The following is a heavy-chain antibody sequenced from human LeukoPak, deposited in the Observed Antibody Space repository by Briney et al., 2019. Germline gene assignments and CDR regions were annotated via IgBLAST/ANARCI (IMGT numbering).Heavy chain of an antibody. CDR1: GFTFSSYS. J-gene: IGHJ5*02. V-gene: IGHV3-21*01. CDR2: ISSSSSYI. CDR3: AKDRRYSSGWYNWFDP. Sequence: GGSLRLSCAASGFTFSSYSMNWVRQAPGKGLEWVSSISSSSSYIYYADSVKGRFTISRDNAKNSLYLQMNSLRAEDTAVYYCAKDRRYSSGWYNWFDPWGQGTLVTVSS. D-gene: IGHD6-19*01.